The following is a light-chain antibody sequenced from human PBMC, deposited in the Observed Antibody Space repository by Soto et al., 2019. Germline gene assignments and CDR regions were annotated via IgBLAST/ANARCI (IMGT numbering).Light chain of an antibody. CDR3: LQDINYTWT. CDR2: GAS. V-gene: IGKV1-6*01. Sequence: IQVPPSPSSLSASLLYIFTISFRASQGIGNALGWYQQKPGKPPKVLIYGASNLQSGVPPRFSGSGSGTDFTLAISSLQPEDSATYYCLQDINYTWTFGQGTKVDIK. J-gene: IGKJ1*01. CDR1: QGIGNA.